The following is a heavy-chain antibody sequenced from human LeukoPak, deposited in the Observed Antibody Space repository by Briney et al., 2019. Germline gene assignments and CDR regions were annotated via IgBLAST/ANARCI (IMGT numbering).Heavy chain of an antibody. CDR3: ARGRYCSADICSGGDAFDI. V-gene: IGHV4-4*07. CDR2: IYTRGST. D-gene: IGHD2-15*01. CDR1: GGSINNYY. Sequence: ESLSLTCTVSGGSINNYYWSWFRQPAGKGLEWIGRIYTRGSTNYNPSLKSRVTMSVDTSKNQFSLKLSSVTAADTAVYYCARGRYCSADICSGGDAFDIWGQGIMVSVSS. J-gene: IGHJ3*02.